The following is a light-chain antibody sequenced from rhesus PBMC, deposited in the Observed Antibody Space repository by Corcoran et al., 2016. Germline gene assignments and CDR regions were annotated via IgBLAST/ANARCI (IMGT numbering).Light chain of an antibody. CDR1: QGISSW. CDR3: QQYSSTPPWT. V-gene: IGKV1-21*01. J-gene: IGKJ1*01. CDR2: KAS. Sequence: DIQMTQSPSSLSASVGDRVTIPCRASQGISSWLAWYQQKPGIAPKLLIYKASRLQSGVPSRFSGSRSGPDVTLPISSLRPEDFATYYCQQYSSTPPWTFGQGAKVEIK.